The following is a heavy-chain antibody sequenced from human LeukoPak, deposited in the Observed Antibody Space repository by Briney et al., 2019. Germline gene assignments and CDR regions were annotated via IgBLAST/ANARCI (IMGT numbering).Heavy chain of an antibody. CDR1: GFIFSSYG. CDR2: ISYDGSNK. CDR3: AKSGYSGYDSGIDY. V-gene: IGHV3-30*18. D-gene: IGHD5-12*01. J-gene: IGHJ4*02. Sequence: GRSLRLSCAASGFIFSSYGMHWVRQAPGKGLEWVAVISYDGSNKYYADSVKGRFTISRDNSKNTLYLQMNSLRAEDTAVYYCAKSGYSGYDSGIDYWGQGTLVTVSS.